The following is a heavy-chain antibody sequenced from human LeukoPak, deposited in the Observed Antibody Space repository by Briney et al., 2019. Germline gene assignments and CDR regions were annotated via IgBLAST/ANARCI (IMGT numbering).Heavy chain of an antibody. CDR2: IYNSGST. CDR1: GGSISSYY. D-gene: IGHD3-10*01. J-gene: IGHJ6*02. CDR3: ARDRGTMVRYYYGMDV. V-gene: IGHV4-59*01. Sequence: SETLSLTRTVSGGSISSYYWSWIRQPPGKGLEWIGYIYNSGSTNYNPSLKSRVTISVDTSKSAFSLKLSSVTAADTAVYYCARDRGTMVRYYYGMDVWGQGTTVTVSS.